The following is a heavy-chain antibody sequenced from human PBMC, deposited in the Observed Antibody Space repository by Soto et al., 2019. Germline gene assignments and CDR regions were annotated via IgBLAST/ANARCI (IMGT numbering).Heavy chain of an antibody. CDR3: ARGPRYHDINGYSYGLDY. CDR1: GGSISSYS. D-gene: IGHD3-22*01. V-gene: IGHV4-59*01. Sequence: PSETLSLTCTVSGGSISSYSWTWIRQPPGKGLEWIGYISYSGSSSYTPSLKSRVTMSLDTSKNQFSLNLSSVTAADTAVYYCARGPRYHDINGYSYGLDYWGPETLVTVSS. J-gene: IGHJ4*02. CDR2: ISYSGSS.